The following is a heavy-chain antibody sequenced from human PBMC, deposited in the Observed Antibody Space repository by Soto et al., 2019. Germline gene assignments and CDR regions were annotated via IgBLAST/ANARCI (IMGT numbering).Heavy chain of an antibody. Sequence: QVQLQESGPGLVKPSETLSLTCTVSGDSMNPYYWSWIRQPPGKGLEWIGYIYFSGSTNFNPALKGRVTLSLDTSKRQFFLKLTSVTAADTAVYYCARAWAVPGSHWGDWGRGTLVTVSS. V-gene: IGHV4-59*01. J-gene: IGHJ4*02. CDR3: ARAWAVPGSHWGD. CDR2: IYFSGST. CDR1: GDSMNPYY. D-gene: IGHD6-19*01.